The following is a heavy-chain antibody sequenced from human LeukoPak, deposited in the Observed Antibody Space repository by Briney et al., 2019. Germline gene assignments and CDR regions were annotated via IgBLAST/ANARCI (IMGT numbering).Heavy chain of an antibody. CDR2: ISGNGGVI. Sequence: GGSLRLSCAASGFTFSDNYMTWVRQAPGKGLEWLSYISGNGGVIQYADSVKGQFTISRDNAKNLLYLQMDSLRVEDTAIYYCARDPRTVRIWGQGTLVTVSS. D-gene: IGHD1-1*01. V-gene: IGHV3-11*04. CDR3: ARDPRTVRI. CDR1: GFTFSDNY. J-gene: IGHJ4*02.